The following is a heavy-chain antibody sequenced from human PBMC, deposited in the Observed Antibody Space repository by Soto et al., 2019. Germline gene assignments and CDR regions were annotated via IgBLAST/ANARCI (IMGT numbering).Heavy chain of an antibody. V-gene: IGHV1-2*04. J-gene: IGHJ4*02. Sequence: ASLKVDCKAAGSTFTGYYMRCGRHTTGQGLEWMGWINPNSGGTNYAQKFQGWVTMTRDTSISTAYMELSRLRSDDTAVYYCARGSGYCTNGVCYTGYFDYWGQGTLVTVSS. CDR1: GSTFTGYY. CDR3: ARGSGYCTNGVCYTGYFDY. CDR2: INPNSGGT. D-gene: IGHD2-8*01.